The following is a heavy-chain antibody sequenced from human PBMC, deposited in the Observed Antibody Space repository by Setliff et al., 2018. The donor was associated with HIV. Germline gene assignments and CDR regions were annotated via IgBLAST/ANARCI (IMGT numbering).Heavy chain of an antibody. V-gene: IGHV4-39*02. CDR2: IYFSGDT. CDR1: GSSISSSNYY. D-gene: IGHD6-13*01. CDR3: ARLSSRSHPNFDY. J-gene: IGHJ4*02. Sequence: SETLSLTCTVSGSSISSSNYYWGWIRQPPGKGLEWIGSIYFSGDTYYNPSLKSRVTISVDTSKNHFSLNLNSVTAADTAVYYCARLSSRSHPNFDYRGQGTLVTVSS.